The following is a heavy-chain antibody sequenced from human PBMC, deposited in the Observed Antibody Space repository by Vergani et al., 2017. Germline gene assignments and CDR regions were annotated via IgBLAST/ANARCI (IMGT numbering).Heavy chain of an antibody. V-gene: IGHV4-4*09. CDR3: ARPGSIAARPTTYYYYGMDV. D-gene: IGHD6-6*01. Sequence: QVQLQESGPGLVKPSETLSLTCTVSGGSISSYYWSWIRQPPGKGLEWIGYIYTSGSTNYNPSLKSRVTISVDTSKNQFSLKLSSVTAADTAVYYCARPGSIAARPTTYYYYGMDVWGQGTTVTVSS. CDR1: GGSISSYY. J-gene: IGHJ6*02. CDR2: IYTSGST.